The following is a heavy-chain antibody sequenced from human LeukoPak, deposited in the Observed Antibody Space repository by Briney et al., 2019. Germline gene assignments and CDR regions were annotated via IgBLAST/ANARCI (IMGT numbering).Heavy chain of an antibody. CDR3: ARDPSYDY. V-gene: IGHV4-39*07. CDR2: IYHSGSSS. Sequence: SETLSLTCTVSGGSISSSYYYWGWIRQPPGKGLEWIGSIYHSGSSSYYNPSLESRVTMSVDTSKNQFSLKLSSVTAADTAVYYCARDPSYDYWGQGTLVTVSS. CDR1: GGSISSSYYY. J-gene: IGHJ4*02.